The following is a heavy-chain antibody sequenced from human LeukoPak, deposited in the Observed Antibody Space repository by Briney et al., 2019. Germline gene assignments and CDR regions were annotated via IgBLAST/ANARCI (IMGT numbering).Heavy chain of an antibody. D-gene: IGHD3-22*01. CDR2: IYYSGST. V-gene: IGHV4-31*03. J-gene: IGHJ4*02. CDR1: GGSISSGGYY. CDR3: ARDLRSPAESSGWHFFDY. Sequence: SETLSLTCTVSGGSISSGGYYCSWIRQHPGKGLEWIGYIYYSGSTYYNPSLKSRVTISVDTSKNQFSLKLSSVTAADTAVYYCARDLRSPAESSGWHFFDYWGQGTLVTVSS.